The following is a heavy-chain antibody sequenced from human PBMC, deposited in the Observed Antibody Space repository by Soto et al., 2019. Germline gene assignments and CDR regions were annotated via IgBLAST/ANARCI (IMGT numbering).Heavy chain of an antibody. J-gene: IGHJ2*01. CDR3: ARGTTVVTTFHWYFDL. D-gene: IGHD4-17*01. V-gene: IGHV1-69*01. Sequence: QVQLVQSGAEVKKPGSSVKVSCKASGGTFSSYAISWVRQAPGQGLEWMGGIIPIFGTANYAQKFQGRVTITADESTSTAYMELSSLRSEDTAGYYCARGTTVVTTFHWYFDLWGRGTLVTVSS. CDR2: IIPIFGTA. CDR1: GGTFSSYA.